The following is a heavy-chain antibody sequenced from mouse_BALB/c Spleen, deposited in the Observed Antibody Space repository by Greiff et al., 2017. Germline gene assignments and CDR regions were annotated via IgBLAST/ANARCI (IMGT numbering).Heavy chain of an antibody. J-gene: IGHJ2*01. Sequence: EVQLQQSGPELVKPGASVKISCKASGYSFTGYFMNWVMQSHGKSLEWIGRINPYNGDTFYNQKFKGKATLTVDKSSSPAHMELRSLASEDSAVYYCARDGSLFDYWGQGTTLTVSS. CDR1: GYSFTGYF. CDR3: ARDGSLFDY. D-gene: IGHD1-1*01. CDR2: INPYNGDT. V-gene: IGHV1-20*02.